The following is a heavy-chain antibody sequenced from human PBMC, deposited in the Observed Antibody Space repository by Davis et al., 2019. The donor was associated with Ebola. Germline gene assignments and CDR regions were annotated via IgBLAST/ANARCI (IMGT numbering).Heavy chain of an antibody. Sequence: GESLKISCAASGFTFSSYSMNWVRQAPGKGLEWVSYISSSSSTIYYADSVKGRFTISRDNAKNSLYLQMNSLRDEDTAVYYCARHPDYGDYGLDYWGQGTLVTVSS. CDR1: GFTFSSYS. V-gene: IGHV3-48*02. CDR2: ISSSSSTI. D-gene: IGHD4-17*01. CDR3: ARHPDYGDYGLDY. J-gene: IGHJ4*02.